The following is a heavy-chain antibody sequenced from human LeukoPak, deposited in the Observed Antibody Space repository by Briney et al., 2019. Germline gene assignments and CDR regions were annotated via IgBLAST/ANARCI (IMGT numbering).Heavy chain of an antibody. CDR2: IYYSGTT. D-gene: IGHD6-6*01. CDR1: GGSISSYY. V-gene: IGHV4-59*08. CDR3: AREYSSSSGRRAFDV. Sequence: TSETLSLTCTVSGGSISSYYWSWIRQPPGKGLEWIGYIYYSGTTNYNPSLKSRVTISVDTSKNQFSLKLSSVTAADTAVYYCAREYSSSSGRRAFDVWGQGTMVTVPS. J-gene: IGHJ3*01.